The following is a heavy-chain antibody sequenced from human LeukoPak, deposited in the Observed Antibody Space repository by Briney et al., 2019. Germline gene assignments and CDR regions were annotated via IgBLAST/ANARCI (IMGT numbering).Heavy chain of an antibody. D-gene: IGHD4-11*01. J-gene: IGHJ6*03. CDR2: IYTSGST. CDR3: ACRTLDYNKVPRYYYYMDV. Sequence: SETLSLTCTVSGGSISSYYWSWIRQPPGKGLEWIGYIYTSGSTNYNPSLKSRVTISVDTSKNQFSLKLSSVTAADTAVYYCACRTLDYNKVPRYYYYMDVWGNGTTVTVSS. CDR1: GGSISSYY. V-gene: IGHV4-4*09.